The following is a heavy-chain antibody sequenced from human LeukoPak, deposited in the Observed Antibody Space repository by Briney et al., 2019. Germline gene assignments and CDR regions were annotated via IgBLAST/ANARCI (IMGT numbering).Heavy chain of an antibody. Sequence: SETLSLTCTVSSGSISSYYWSWIRQHPGKVLEWIVYISYSGSTYYSPSLKSRLTISLDTSKNQFSLKLSSVTAADTAVYYCARNQVVRGSGSYILTYYHYGMDVWGQGTTVTVSS. CDR1: SGSISSYY. CDR3: ARNQVVRGSGSYILTYYHYGMDV. CDR2: ISYSGST. V-gene: IGHV4-59*06. D-gene: IGHD3-10*01. J-gene: IGHJ6*02.